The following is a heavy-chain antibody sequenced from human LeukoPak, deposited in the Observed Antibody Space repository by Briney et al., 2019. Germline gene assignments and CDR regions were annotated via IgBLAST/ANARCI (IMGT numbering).Heavy chain of an antibody. D-gene: IGHD3-22*01. CDR1: GFTFSRHW. CDR2: ISSGGDTT. V-gene: IGHV3-23*01. CDR3: AKVATKGNYYDSSGYSLDY. Sequence: PGGSLRLSCAASGFTFSRHWMTWVRQAPGKGLGWVSHISSGGDTTYYADSVKGRFTISGDNSKNTLYLQMNSLRAEDTAVFYCAKVATKGNYYDSSGYSLDYWGQGTLVTVSS. J-gene: IGHJ4*02.